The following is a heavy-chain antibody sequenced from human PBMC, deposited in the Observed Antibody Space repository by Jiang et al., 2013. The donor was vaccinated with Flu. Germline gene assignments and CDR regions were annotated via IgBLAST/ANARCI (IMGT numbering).Heavy chain of an antibody. V-gene: IGHV1-18*01. CDR3: ARVIAPFDWLPLGWFDP. Sequence: EVKKPGASVKVSCKASGYTFTSYGISWVRQAPGQGLEWMGWISAYNGNTNYAQKLQGRVTMTTDTSTSTAYMELRSLRSEDTAVYYCARVIAPFDWLPLGWFDPWGQGTLVTVSS. CDR1: GYTFTSYG. CDR2: ISAYNGNT. D-gene: IGHD3-9*01. J-gene: IGHJ5*02.